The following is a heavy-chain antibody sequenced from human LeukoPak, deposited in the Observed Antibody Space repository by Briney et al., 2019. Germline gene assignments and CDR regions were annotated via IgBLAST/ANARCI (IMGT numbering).Heavy chain of an antibody. CDR3: ARAPYSYDSSGFFYGENCFDP. J-gene: IGHJ5*02. CDR2: ISGSGDST. Sequence: GGSLRLSCAASGFTFSTYAVNWVRQAPGKGLEWVSTISGSGDSTYYADSVKGRFTISRDNSKDTVYMQMSSVRADDTAVYYCARAPYSYDSSGFFYGENCFDPWGQGTLVTVSS. V-gene: IGHV3-23*01. D-gene: IGHD3-22*01. CDR1: GFTFSTYA.